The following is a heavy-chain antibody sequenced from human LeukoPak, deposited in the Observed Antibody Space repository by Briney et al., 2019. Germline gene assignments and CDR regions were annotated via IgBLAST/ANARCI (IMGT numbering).Heavy chain of an antibody. D-gene: IGHD1-1*01. CDR1: GFTFGDYA. CDR3: TRDRGAYNLYDY. CDR2: IRSKAYGETA. V-gene: IGHV3-49*03. Sequence: GGSLRLSCTVSGFTFGDYAMSWIRQAPGKGLEWVGFIRSKAYGETADYAASVKGRFSISRDDSKAIAYLQMNSLKTEDTAVYHCTRDRGAYNLYDYWGQGTLVTVSS. J-gene: IGHJ4*02.